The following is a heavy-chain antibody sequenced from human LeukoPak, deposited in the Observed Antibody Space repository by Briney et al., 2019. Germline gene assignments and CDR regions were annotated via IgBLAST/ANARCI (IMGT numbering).Heavy chain of an antibody. J-gene: IGHJ5*02. D-gene: IGHD6-13*01. V-gene: IGHV4-34*01. CDR3: ALKPLYSSSWSWFDP. CDR2: INHSGST. Sequence: SETLPLTCAVYGGSFSGYYWSWIRQPPGKGLEWIGEINHSGSTNYNPSLKSRVTISVDTSKNQFSLKLSSVTAADTAVYYCALKPLYSSSWSWFDPWGQGTLVTVSS. CDR1: GGSFSGYY.